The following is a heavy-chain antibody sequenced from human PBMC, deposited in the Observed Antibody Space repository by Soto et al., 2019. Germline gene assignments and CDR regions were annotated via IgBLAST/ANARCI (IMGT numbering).Heavy chain of an antibody. Sequence: QVQLEQSGAEVKKPGASVKVSCKASGYTFTGYFMHWVRQAPGQGLEWMGWINPNSGATKYAQKCQGRVTLSRDTSISTAYRELSGLRSDATAVYYCARGGGTILAPLPWGQGTLVTVSS. CDR1: GYTFTGYF. D-gene: IGHD3-3*01. J-gene: IGHJ5*02. CDR2: INPNSGAT. CDR3: ARGGGTILAPLP. V-gene: IGHV1-2*02.